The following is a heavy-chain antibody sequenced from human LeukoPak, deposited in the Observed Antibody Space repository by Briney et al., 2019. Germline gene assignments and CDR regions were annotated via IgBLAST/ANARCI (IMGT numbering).Heavy chain of an antibody. V-gene: IGHV3-33*01. J-gene: IGHJ6*02. D-gene: IGHD6-19*01. CDR3: ARDPRCLVGVRDYYYGMDV. CDR1: GFTFSSYG. Sequence: GGSLRLSCAASGFTFSSYGMHWVRQAPGKGLEWVAVIWYDGSNKYYADSVKGRFTISRDNSKNTLYLQMNSLRAEDTAVYYCARDPRCLVGVRDYYYGMDVWGQGTTVTVSS. CDR2: IWYDGSNK.